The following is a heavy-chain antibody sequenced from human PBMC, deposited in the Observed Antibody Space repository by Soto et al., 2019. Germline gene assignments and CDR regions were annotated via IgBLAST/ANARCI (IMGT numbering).Heavy chain of an antibody. J-gene: IGHJ4*02. CDR3: AMQPLVDTMADTFDY. Sequence: SETLSLTRTVSGGSISSDSYYWGWIRQSPEKGLEWIASISYSGSTYYNPTLKSRLTMSVDTSKNQFSLKLSSVTAVDTAVYYCAMQPLVDTMADTFDYWGQGTLVTVSS. D-gene: IGHD5-12*01. CDR1: GGSISSDSYY. CDR2: ISYSGST. V-gene: IGHV4-39*07.